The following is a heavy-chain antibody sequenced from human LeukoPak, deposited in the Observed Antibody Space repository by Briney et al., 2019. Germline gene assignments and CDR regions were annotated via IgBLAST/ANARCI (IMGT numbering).Heavy chain of an antibody. Sequence: GAAVQDSCKASGYTLTDYYIDWVRPAPGQELEWMGWINPNSGGTNYAQKFQGRVTMTRDTSISTACMELSSLRSDDTAVYYCARALSLDYCGQGALVAVSS. CDR3: ARALSLDY. V-gene: IGHV1-2*02. CDR1: GYTLTDYY. J-gene: IGHJ4*02. CDR2: INPNSGGT.